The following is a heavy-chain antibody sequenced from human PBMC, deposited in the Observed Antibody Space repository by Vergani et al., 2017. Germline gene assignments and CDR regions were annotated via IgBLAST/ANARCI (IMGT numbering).Heavy chain of an antibody. D-gene: IGHD2-21*02. J-gene: IGHJ3*02. Sequence: EVQLVQSGAEVKKPGESLKIPCKGSGFSFSTYWIGWVRQMPGKGLEWMGHILPGDSQIRSSLSFQGRVIISADKSISTAYLQWYRLQASDTAMYYCARLGDVYYYHGFDIWGQGTAVTVSS. CDR1: GFSFSTYW. V-gene: IGHV5-51*01. CDR2: ILPGDSQI. CDR3: ARLGDVYYYHGFDI.